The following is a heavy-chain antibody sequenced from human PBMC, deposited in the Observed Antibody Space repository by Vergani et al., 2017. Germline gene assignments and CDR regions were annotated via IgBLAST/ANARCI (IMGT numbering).Heavy chain of an antibody. CDR3: ARLRSLSGYGRYYYYYMDV. V-gene: IGHV4-31*03. J-gene: IGHJ6*03. Sequence: QVQLQESGPGLVKPSQTLSLTCTVSGGSISSGGYYWSWIRQHPGKGLEWIGYIYYSGSTYYNPSLKSRVTISVDTSKNQFSLKLSSVTAADTAVYYCARLRSLSGYGRYYYYYMDVWGKGTTVTVSS. CDR2: IYYSGST. CDR1: GGSISSGGYY. D-gene: IGHD3-22*01.